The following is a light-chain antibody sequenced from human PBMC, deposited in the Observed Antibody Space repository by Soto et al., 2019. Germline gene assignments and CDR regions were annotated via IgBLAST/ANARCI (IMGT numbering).Light chain of an antibody. CDR1: QSIDSW. J-gene: IGKJ5*01. Sequence: DVQMTQSPSTLSASVGDRVTITCRASQSIDSWLAWYQQKPGKAPNLLIYKASTLETGVTSRFSGSGSGTEFTLTISSLQSDDFATYYCQQYNSYSSITFGQGTRLEIK. CDR2: KAS. CDR3: QQYNSYSSIT. V-gene: IGKV1-5*03.